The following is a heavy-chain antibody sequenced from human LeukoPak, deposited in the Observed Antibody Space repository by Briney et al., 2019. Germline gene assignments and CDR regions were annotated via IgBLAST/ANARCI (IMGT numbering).Heavy chain of an antibody. Sequence: PGGSLSLSCAASGFTFSNYWMHWVRQVPGRGLVWVSRINSDGSITDYADSVKGRFTIARDTAQNTLHLQMNSLRVEDTAMYYCAREPGGYYDSSGFLDDWGQGTLVTVSS. D-gene: IGHD3-22*01. CDR1: GFTFSNYW. CDR2: INSDGSIT. CDR3: AREPGGYYDSSGFLDD. V-gene: IGHV3-74*01. J-gene: IGHJ4*02.